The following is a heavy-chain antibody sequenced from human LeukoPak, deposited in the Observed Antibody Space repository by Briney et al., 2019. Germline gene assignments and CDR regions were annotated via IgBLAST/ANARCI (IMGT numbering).Heavy chain of an antibody. J-gene: IGHJ1*01. D-gene: IGHD5-24*01. V-gene: IGHV1-2*02. CDR3: ARWDGYNLGPSLGEYFQH. Sequence: GASVKVSCKASGYTFIDYYINWVRQAPGQGLEWMGWISPNSGVTNYAQKFQGRVTMTRDTSVSTAYMELSSLRSEDTAVYYCARWDGYNLGPSLGEYFQHWGQGTLVTVSS. CDR2: ISPNSGVT. CDR1: GYTFIDYY.